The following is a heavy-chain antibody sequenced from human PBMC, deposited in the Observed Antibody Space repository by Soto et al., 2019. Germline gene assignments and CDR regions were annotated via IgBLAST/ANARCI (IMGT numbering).Heavy chain of an antibody. CDR2: ISGSGGST. D-gene: IGHD3-3*01. CDR3: AKVSEPYDFWSGYYTGIFFDY. V-gene: IGHV3-23*01. J-gene: IGHJ4*02. CDR1: GFTFSSYA. Sequence: VGSLRLSCAASGFTFSSYAMSWVRQAPGKGLEWVSAISGSGGSTYYADSVKGRFTISRDNSKNTLYLQMNSLRAEDTAVYYCAKVSEPYDFWSGYYTGIFFDYWGQGTLVTVSS.